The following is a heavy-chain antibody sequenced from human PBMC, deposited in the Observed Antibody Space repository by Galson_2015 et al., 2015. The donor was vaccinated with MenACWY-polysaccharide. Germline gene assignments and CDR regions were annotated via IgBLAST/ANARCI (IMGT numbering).Heavy chain of an antibody. CDR2: INADGDYT. D-gene: IGHD2-15*01. CDR3: AKKGCVHNSDVRYGLDA. J-gene: IGHJ6*02. Sequence: SLRLSCAASGFAFHDSAMHWVRQAPGKGLEWVSLINADGDYTDYADSVKGRFSISRDNSKNSLYLQMNSLTPEDTALYYCAKKGCVHNSDVRYGLDAWGQGTTVIVSS. V-gene: IGHV3-43*02. CDR1: GFAFHDSA.